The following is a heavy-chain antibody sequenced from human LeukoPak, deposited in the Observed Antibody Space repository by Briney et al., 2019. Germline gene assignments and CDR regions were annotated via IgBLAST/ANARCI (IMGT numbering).Heavy chain of an antibody. CDR2: IYYSGST. D-gene: IGHD6-13*01. CDR1: GGSISSSSYY. Sequence: SVILSLTCTVSGGSISSSSYYWGWIRQPPGKRLEWIGSIYYSGSTYYKPSLKSRVTISVDTSKNQFSLKLSSVTASNTAVYYCARLGAAAGYYYYYMDVWGKGTTVTVSS. J-gene: IGHJ6*03. V-gene: IGHV4-39*01. CDR3: ARLGAAAGYYYYYMDV.